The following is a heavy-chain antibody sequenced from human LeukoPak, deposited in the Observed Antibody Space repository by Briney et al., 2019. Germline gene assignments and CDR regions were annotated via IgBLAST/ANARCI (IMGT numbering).Heavy chain of an antibody. D-gene: IGHD5-12*01. J-gene: IGHJ4*02. CDR2: IIPILGIA. V-gene: IGHV1-69*04. CDR3: AGDRSGYSGYEN. Sequence: SVKVSCKTPGYTFNTYGVSWVREAPGQGLEWMGRIIPILGIANYAQKFQGRVTITADKSTSTAYMELSSLRSEDTAVYYCAGDRSGYSGYENWGQGTLVTVSS. CDR1: GYTFNTYG.